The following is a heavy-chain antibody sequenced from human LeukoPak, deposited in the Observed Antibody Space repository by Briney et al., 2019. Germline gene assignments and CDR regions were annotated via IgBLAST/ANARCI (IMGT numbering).Heavy chain of an antibody. Sequence: GASVKVSCKASGGIFRSYAINWVRQAPGQGLEWMGRIIPILNVVKSAQKFQGRVTITADKSANIAYMELSSLRSEDTAVYYCASNSERYDPWDCWGQGTLVTVSS. D-gene: IGHD5-12*01. J-gene: IGHJ4*02. CDR3: ASNSERYDPWDC. V-gene: IGHV1-69*04. CDR1: GGIFRSYA. CDR2: IIPILNVV.